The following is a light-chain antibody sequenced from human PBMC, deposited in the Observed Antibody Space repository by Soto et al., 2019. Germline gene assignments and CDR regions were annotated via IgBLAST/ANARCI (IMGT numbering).Light chain of an antibody. Sequence: EIVLTQSPATLSLPTGERATLSCRASLSVSSYLAWYQQKPGQTPRLLIYDASNRATGIPARFSGSGSGTDVTLTISCLEPEDFAVYYCQQRSNWWTFGHRTKVDIQ. V-gene: IGKV3-11*01. CDR2: DAS. J-gene: IGKJ1*01. CDR3: QQRSNWWT. CDR1: LSVSSY.